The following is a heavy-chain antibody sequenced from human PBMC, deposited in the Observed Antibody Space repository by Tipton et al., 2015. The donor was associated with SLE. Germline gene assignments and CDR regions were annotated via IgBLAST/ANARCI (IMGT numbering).Heavy chain of an antibody. CDR2: IKQDGSEK. CDR1: EFTFSNYW. J-gene: IGHJ6*02. Sequence: SLRLSCAASEFTFSNYWMSWVRQAPGKGLEWVANIKQDGSEKYYVDSVKGRSTISRDNAKNTLYLQMNSLRVEDTAVYYCAKDLDNYYGMDVWGQGTTVTVSS. CDR3: AKDLDNYYGMDV. V-gene: IGHV3-7*01.